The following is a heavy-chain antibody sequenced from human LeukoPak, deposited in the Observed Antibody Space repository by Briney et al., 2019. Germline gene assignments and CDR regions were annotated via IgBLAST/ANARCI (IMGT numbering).Heavy chain of an antibody. J-gene: IGHJ4*02. Sequence: SQTLSLTCTVSGGSVSGGDYYWSWIRQPPGKGLEWIGYIHYSGSTYYSPSLKSRVTISIDTSKNQFSLKLSSVTAADTAVYYCAREVTTANFDSRGQGTLVTVSS. CDR2: IHYSGST. CDR1: GGSVSGGDYY. D-gene: IGHD4-11*01. V-gene: IGHV4-30-4*08. CDR3: AREVTTANFDS.